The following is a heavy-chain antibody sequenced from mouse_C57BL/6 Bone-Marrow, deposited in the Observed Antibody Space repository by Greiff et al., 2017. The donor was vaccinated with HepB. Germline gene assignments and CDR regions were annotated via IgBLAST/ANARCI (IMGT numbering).Heavy chain of an antibody. CDR1: GFTFSDYY. CDR3: ARHPGAMDY. J-gene: IGHJ4*01. V-gene: IGHV5-12*01. Sequence: EVNLVESGGGLVQPGGSLKLSCAASGFTFSDYYMYWVRQTPEKRLEWVAYISNGGGSTYYPDTVKGRFTISRDNAKNTLYRQMGRMKSEDTAMYYCARHPGAMDYWGQGPSVTVSS. CDR2: ISNGGGST.